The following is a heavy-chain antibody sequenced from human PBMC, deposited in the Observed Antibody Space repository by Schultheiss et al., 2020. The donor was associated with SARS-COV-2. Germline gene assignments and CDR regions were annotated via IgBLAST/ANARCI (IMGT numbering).Heavy chain of an antibody. CDR2: IFYSGST. J-gene: IGHJ6*02. Sequence: SETLSLTCTVSGGSISSYYWSWIRQPPGKGLECIGYIFYSGSTNYNPSLKSRVTISVDTSKNQFSLKLSSVTAADTAVYYCARVPVTYYDFWSGYPNRPYYYYGMDVWGQGTTVTVSS. CDR1: GGSISSYY. V-gene: IGHV4-59*01. D-gene: IGHD3-3*01. CDR3: ARVPVTYYDFWSGYPNRPYYYYGMDV.